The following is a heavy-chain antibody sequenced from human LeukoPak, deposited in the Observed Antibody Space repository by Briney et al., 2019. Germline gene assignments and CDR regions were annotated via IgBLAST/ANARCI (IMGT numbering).Heavy chain of an antibody. Sequence: GGSLRLSCAASGFTFSSYGMHWVRQAPGKGLEWVAVISHDVSNKDYADSVKGRFTISRDNAKNTLYLQMNSLRAEDTAMYYCARAVYYSNYLGYWGQGTLVTVSS. CDR1: GFTFSSYG. D-gene: IGHD3-10*01. CDR3: ARAVYYSNYLGY. J-gene: IGHJ4*01. CDR2: ISHDVSNK. V-gene: IGHV3-30*03.